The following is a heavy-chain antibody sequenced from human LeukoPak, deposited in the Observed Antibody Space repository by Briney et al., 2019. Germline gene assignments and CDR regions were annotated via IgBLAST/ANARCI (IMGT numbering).Heavy chain of an antibody. Sequence: GGSLRLSCAASGFTFSSYWMGWVRQAPGKGLEWVASIKQDGAEKHYVDSVKGRFTISRDNAENSLYLQMNSLRVEDTAVYYCASGSSGRYFIYFEYWGQGALLTVSS. CDR2: IKQDGAEK. D-gene: IGHD6-19*01. V-gene: IGHV3-7*01. CDR1: GFTFSSYW. CDR3: ASGSSGRYFIYFEY. J-gene: IGHJ4*02.